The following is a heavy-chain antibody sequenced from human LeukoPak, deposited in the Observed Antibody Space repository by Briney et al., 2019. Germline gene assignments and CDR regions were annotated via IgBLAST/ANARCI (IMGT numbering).Heavy chain of an antibody. Sequence: ASVKVSCKASGYTFTGYYMHWVRQAPGQGLEWMGWINPNSGGTNYAQKFQGRVTMTRDTSISTAYMGLSRLRSDDTAVYYCARKRGTCSGGSCYGGHPPNWFDPWGQGTLVTVSS. CDR3: ARKRGTCSGGSCYGGHPPNWFDP. J-gene: IGHJ5*02. D-gene: IGHD2-15*01. CDR1: GYTFTGYY. V-gene: IGHV1-2*02. CDR2: INPNSGGT.